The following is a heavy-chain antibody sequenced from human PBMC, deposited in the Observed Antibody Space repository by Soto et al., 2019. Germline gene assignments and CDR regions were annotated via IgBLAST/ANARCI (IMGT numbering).Heavy chain of an antibody. CDR2: ISYTGSA. J-gene: IGHJ6*02. CDR3: ARVNYGDYYYGMDV. Sequence: SETLCLTCTVSGGSINYSYWTWIRQPPGKGLEWLGYISYTGSANYNASLKSRLTISVDTSKNQFSLKLSSVTAADTALYYCARVNYGDYYYGMDVRGQGTTVTVSS. D-gene: IGHD4-17*01. CDR1: GGSINYSY. V-gene: IGHV4-59*01.